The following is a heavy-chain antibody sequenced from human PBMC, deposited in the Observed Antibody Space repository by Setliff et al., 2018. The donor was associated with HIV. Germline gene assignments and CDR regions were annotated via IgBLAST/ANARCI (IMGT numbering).Heavy chain of an antibody. CDR3: AREGVATPDEEGYYFDQ. CDR1: GYPFSNYG. J-gene: IGHJ4*02. Sequence: GASVKVSCKASGYPFSNYGISWVRQAPGLELEWMGWISGYNGKTDFAQKFQDRVIVTTDTSTNTVYMEVMRLTSDDTAVYFCAREGVATPDEEGYYFDQWGQGTLVTSPQ. V-gene: IGHV1-18*01. CDR2: ISGYNGKT.